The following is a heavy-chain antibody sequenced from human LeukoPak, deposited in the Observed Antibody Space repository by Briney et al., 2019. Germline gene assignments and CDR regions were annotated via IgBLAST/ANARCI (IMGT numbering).Heavy chain of an antibody. V-gene: IGHV3-21*01. CDR2: ISSSSSYI. Sequence: PGGSLRLSCVASGFTFSSYSMNWVRQAPGKGLEWVSSISSSSSYIYYADSVKGRFTISRDNAKNSLYLQMNSLRAEDTAFYYCARVAILTGNAFDIWGQGTMVTVSS. CDR1: GFTFSSYS. J-gene: IGHJ3*02. D-gene: IGHD3-9*01. CDR3: ARVAILTGNAFDI.